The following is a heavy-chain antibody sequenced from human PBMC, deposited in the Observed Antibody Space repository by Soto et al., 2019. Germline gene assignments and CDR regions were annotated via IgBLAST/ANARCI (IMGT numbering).Heavy chain of an antibody. CDR1: GFSLSGYE. Sequence: EEILVESGGGLVHPGGSLRLSCAASGFSLSGYEMNWVRQAPGRGLEWVSYISGSGSTIYYADSVKGRFTISRDDANNLVSLQMHSLSAEDTAVYYCARGEEWGWRHYFDLWGQGTLVTVSS. V-gene: IGHV3-48*03. CDR2: ISGSGSTI. CDR3: ARGEEWGWRHYFDL. D-gene: IGHD3-3*01. J-gene: IGHJ4*02.